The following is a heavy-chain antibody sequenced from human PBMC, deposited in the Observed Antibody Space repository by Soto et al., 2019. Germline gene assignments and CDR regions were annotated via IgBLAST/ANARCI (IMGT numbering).Heavy chain of an antibody. J-gene: IGHJ4*02. CDR2: ISAYNGNT. V-gene: IGHV1-18*01. CDR3: ARAGLYYYDSSGYYDIDY. Sequence: ASVKVSCKASGYTFTSYGIIWVRQAPGQGLEWMGWISAYNGNTNYAQKLQGRVTMTTDTSTSTAYMELRSLRSDDTAVYYCARAGLYYYDSSGYYDIDYWGQGTLVTVSS. CDR1: GYTFTSYG. D-gene: IGHD3-22*01.